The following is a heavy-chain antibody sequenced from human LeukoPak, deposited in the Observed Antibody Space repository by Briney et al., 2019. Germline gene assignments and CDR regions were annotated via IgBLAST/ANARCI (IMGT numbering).Heavy chain of an antibody. Sequence: PGGSLRLSCAASGFTFSSYAMSWVRQAPGKGLEWVSAISGSGGSTYYADSVKGRFTISRDNSKNTLYLQMNSLRAEDTAVYYCATGTRETTTYFDYWGQGTLVTVSS. D-gene: IGHD4-17*01. CDR3: ATGTRETTTYFDY. J-gene: IGHJ4*02. CDR2: ISGSGGST. CDR1: GFTFSSYA. V-gene: IGHV3-23*01.